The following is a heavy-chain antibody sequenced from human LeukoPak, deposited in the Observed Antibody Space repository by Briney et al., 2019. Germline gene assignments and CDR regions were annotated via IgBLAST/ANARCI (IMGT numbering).Heavy chain of an antibody. CDR3: AIMGLNTSGYYGHYDYDYRDV. D-gene: IGHD3-22*01. V-gene: IGHV1-46*01. Sequence: GASVKVSCKASGYSFTSYYIHWVRLAPGQGLEWMGVINPSGGSTRYAQKFQDRVTMTRDMSTSTVYMELSSLRSEDTAVYYCAIMGLNTSGYYGHYDYDYRDVWGKGTTVTVSS. CDR1: GYSFTSYY. CDR2: INPSGGST. J-gene: IGHJ6*03.